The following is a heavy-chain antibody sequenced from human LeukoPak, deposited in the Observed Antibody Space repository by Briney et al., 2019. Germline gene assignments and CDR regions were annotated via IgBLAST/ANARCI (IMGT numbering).Heavy chain of an antibody. CDR3: AKTPLLLWFGELSPSHFDY. CDR1: GFTFSNNA. Sequence: GGSLRLSCAASGFTFSNNAMSWVRQAPGKGLEWVSATSTSGGSAYYADSVKGRFTTSRDNSKNTLYLQMNSLRAEDTAVYYCAKTPLLLWFGELSPSHFDYWGQGTLVTVSS. V-gene: IGHV3-23*01. J-gene: IGHJ4*02. D-gene: IGHD3-10*01. CDR2: TSTSGGSA.